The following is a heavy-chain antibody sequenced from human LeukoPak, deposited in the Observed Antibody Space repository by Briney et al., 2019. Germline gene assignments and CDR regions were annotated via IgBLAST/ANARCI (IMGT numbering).Heavy chain of an antibody. CDR3: ARGGYYDFWSGTSDYYYYGMDV. Sequence: ASVKVSCKASGYTFTGYYMHWVRQAPGQGHEWMGWISAYNGNTNYAQKLQGRVTMTTDTSTSTAYMELRSLRSDDTAVYYCARGGYYDFWSGTSDYYYYGMDVWCQGTTVTVSS. D-gene: IGHD3-3*01. J-gene: IGHJ6*02. CDR2: ISAYNGNT. CDR1: GYTFTGYY. V-gene: IGHV1-18*04.